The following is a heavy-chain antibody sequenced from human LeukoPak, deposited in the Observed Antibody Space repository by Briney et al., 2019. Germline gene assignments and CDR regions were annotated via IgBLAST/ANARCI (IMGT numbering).Heavy chain of an antibody. J-gene: IGHJ4*02. Sequence: GGSLRLSCAASGFTFSNYWMTWVRQAPGKGLEWVANIKQDGSERCYVDSVRGRFTISRDNAKNSVYLQVNSLRVEDTAMYYCVRDTGGSGSYPDYWGQGVLVTVSS. V-gene: IGHV3-7*01. CDR2: IKQDGSER. CDR3: VRDTGGSGSYPDY. CDR1: GFTFSNYW. D-gene: IGHD1-26*01.